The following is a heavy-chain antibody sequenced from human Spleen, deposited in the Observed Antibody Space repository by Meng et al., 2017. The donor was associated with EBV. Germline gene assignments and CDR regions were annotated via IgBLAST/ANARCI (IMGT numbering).Heavy chain of an antibody. Sequence: QVQLQQLGPGLLKPSATLSLTCAVYGGSFSGYYWSWIRQPPGKGLEWIGEINLSGSTNYNPSLKSRITISVDTSNNQFSLKLSSVTAADTAVYYCARGKASAAGNDYWGQGTLVTVSS. CDR2: INLSGST. CDR3: ARGKASAAGNDY. D-gene: IGHD6-13*01. CDR1: GGSFSGYY. J-gene: IGHJ4*02. V-gene: IGHV4-34*02.